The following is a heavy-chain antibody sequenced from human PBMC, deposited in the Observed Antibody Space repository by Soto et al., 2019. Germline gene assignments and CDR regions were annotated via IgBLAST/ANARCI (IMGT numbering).Heavy chain of an antibody. J-gene: IGHJ6*02. D-gene: IGHD3-10*01. CDR3: ARSGLKRPHNPYGFFGLDV. Sequence: QGQLVKSGAEVKKPGSSVKVSCRASGATFTNSVITWVRKGPGQGLEFMGGIIPLLGTVDYAENFEGRVTLTAANVTNAVYVEMRSLRYDDTTVIYCARSGLKRPHNPYGFFGLDVGGHWTTVSV. CDR1: GATFTNSV. V-gene: IGHV1-69*06. CDR2: IIPLLGTV.